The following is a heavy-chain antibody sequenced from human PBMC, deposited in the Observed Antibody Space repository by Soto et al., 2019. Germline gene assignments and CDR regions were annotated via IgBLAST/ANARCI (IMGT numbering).Heavy chain of an antibody. D-gene: IGHD6-13*01. CDR3: ASRVRQGNFDY. CDR2: IYYSGST. CDR1: GGSISSSSYY. J-gene: IGHJ4*02. Sequence: PSETLSLTCTVSGGSISSSSYYWGWIRQPPGKGLEWMGSIYYSGSTYYNPSLKSRVTISVDTSKNQFSLKLSSVTAADTAVYYCASRVRQGNFDYWGQGTLGTV. V-gene: IGHV4-39*01.